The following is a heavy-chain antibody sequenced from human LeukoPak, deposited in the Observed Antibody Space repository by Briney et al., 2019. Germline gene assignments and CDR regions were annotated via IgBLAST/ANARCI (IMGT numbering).Heavy chain of an antibody. Sequence: SETLSLTCTVSGGSISSYYWSWIQQPPGKGLEWIGYIYYSGSTNYNPSLKSRVTISVDTSKNQFSLKLSSVTAADTAVYYCARVTGAFDIWGQGTMVTVSS. CDR2: IYYSGST. CDR1: GGSISSYY. J-gene: IGHJ3*02. CDR3: ARVTGAFDI. V-gene: IGHV4-59*01.